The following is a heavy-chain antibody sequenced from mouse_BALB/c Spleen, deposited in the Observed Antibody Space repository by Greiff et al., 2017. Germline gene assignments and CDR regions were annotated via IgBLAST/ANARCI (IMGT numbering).Heavy chain of an antibody. V-gene: IGHV5-6-4*01. J-gene: IGHJ2*01. Sequence: DVMLVESGGGLVKPGGSLKLSCAASGFTFSSYTMSWVRQTPEKRLEWVATISSGGSYTYYPDSVKGRFTISRDNAKNTLYLQMSSLKSEDTAMYYCTRGFYGGSYVVDYWGQGTTLTVSS. CDR1: GFTFSSYT. CDR2: ISSGGSYT. D-gene: IGHD1-1*01. CDR3: TRGFYGGSYVVDY.